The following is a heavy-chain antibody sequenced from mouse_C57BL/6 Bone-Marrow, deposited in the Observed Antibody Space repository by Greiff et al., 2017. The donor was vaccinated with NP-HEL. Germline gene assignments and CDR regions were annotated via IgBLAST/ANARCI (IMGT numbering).Heavy chain of an antibody. J-gene: IGHJ4*01. Sequence: EVKLQESGPGLVKPSQSLSLTCSVTGYSITSGYYWNWIRQFPGNKLEWMGYISYDGSNNYNPSLKNRIPITRDTSKNQFFLKLNSVTTEDTATYYCAREGGVILYYYAMDYWGQGTSVTVSS. CDR3: AREGGVILYYYAMDY. CDR2: ISYDGSN. D-gene: IGHD1-1*01. CDR1: GYSITSGYY. V-gene: IGHV3-6*01.